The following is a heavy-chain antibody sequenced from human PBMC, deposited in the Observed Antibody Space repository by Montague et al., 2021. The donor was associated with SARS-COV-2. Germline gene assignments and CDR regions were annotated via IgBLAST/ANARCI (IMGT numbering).Heavy chain of an antibody. D-gene: IGHD3-9*01. CDR3: ASSGITLTSLDAFDI. J-gene: IGHJ3*02. Sequence: CAISGDTVSNKSVAWNWIRQSPSRGLEWLGRTYYRSKWDSDYAESVKRRLVITPDTSKNQVSLQLNSVIPEDTAVYFCASSGITLTSLDAFDIWGQGTMVTVSS. V-gene: IGHV6-1*01. CDR1: GDTVSNKSVA. CDR2: TYYRSKWDS.